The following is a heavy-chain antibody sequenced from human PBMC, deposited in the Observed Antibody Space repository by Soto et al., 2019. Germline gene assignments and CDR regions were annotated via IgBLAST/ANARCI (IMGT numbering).Heavy chain of an antibody. V-gene: IGHV3-30-3*01. D-gene: IGHD4-17*01. CDR3: ARDADYGDYAHYYYYYYGMDV. CDR2: ISYDGSNK. J-gene: IGHJ6*02. Sequence: QVQLVESGGGVVQPGRSLRLSCAASGFTFSSYAMHWVRQAPGKGLEWVAVISYDGSNKYYADSVKGRFTISRDNSKNTLYLQMNSLRAEDTAVYYCARDADYGDYAHYYYYYYGMDVWCQGTTVTVSS. CDR1: GFTFSSYA.